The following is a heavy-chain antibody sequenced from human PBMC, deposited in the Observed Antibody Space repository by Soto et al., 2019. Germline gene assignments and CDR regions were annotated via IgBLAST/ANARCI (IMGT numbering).Heavy chain of an antibody. J-gene: IGHJ4*02. Sequence: PGGSLRLSCAGSGFTFSRYSMNWFRQAPGKGLEWVSSIDSYSNFIYYADSVKGRFIISRDNARNSLFLRMSSLRAEDTAVYYCARDLLVLDYWGQGTLVTVSS. CDR3: ARDLLVLDY. V-gene: IGHV3-21*04. CDR1: GFTFSRYS. CDR2: IDSYSNFI. D-gene: IGHD2-8*02.